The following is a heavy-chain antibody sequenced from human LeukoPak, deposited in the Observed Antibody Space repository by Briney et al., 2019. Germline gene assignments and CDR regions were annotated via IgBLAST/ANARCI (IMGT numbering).Heavy chain of an antibody. J-gene: IGHJ5*02. V-gene: IGHV4-39*07. Sequence: TSETLSLTCTVSGGSISSSSYYWGWIRQPPGKGLEWIGSIYYSGSTYYNPSLKSRVTISVDTSKNQFSLKLSSVTAADTAVYYCARDSGEAAAGPSDGNWFDPWGQGTLVTVSS. CDR2: IYYSGST. CDR1: GGSISSSSYY. CDR3: ARDSGEAAAGPSDGNWFDP. D-gene: IGHD6-13*01.